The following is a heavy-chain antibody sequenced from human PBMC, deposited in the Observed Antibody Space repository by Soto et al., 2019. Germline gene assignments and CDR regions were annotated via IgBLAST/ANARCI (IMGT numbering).Heavy chain of an antibody. CDR3: AKDSGCDGGTYASNWLDP. CDR1: GFTFSSYA. CDR2: ISGSGGST. J-gene: IGHJ5*02. V-gene: IGHV3-23*01. D-gene: IGHD5-12*01. Sequence: GGSLRLSCAASGFTFSSYAMSWVRQAPGKGLEWVSAISGSGGSTYYADSVKGRFTISRDNSKNTLYLQMNSLRAEDTAVYYCAKDSGCDGGTYASNWLDPWGQGTLVTVSS.